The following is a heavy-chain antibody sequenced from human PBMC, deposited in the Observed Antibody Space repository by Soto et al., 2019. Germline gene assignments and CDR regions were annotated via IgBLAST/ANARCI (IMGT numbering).Heavy chain of an antibody. J-gene: IGHJ6*02. V-gene: IGHV5-51*01. D-gene: IGHD3-10*01. CDR2: IYPGDSDT. Sequence: PGESLKISCQGSGYSFTSYWIGWVRQMPGKGLEWMGIIYPGDSDTRYSPSFQGQVTISADKSISTAYLQWSSLKASDTAMYYCARNTMVRGVYYYYGMDVWGQGTTVTVSS. CDR3: ARNTMVRGVYYYYGMDV. CDR1: GYSFTSYW.